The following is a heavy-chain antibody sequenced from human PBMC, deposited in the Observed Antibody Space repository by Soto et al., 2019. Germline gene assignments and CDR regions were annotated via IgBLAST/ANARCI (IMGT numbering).Heavy chain of an antibody. CDR3: ARDRAMDDY. D-gene: IGHD5-18*01. CDR1: GFTFSGYW. V-gene: IGHV3-7*01. CDR2: INQDGSAI. Sequence: EVQLVESGGGLVQPGGSLRLSCEGSGFTFSGYWMNWACQAPGKGLEWVAKINQDGSAINFVDYVRGRFTISRDNGKNSLYLQMRSLRVDDTAVYYCARDRAMDDYWGQGTLVTVSS. J-gene: IGHJ4*02.